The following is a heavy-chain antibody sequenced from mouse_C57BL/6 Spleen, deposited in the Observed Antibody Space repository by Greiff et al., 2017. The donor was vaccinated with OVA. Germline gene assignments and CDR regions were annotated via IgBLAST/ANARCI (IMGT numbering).Heavy chain of an antibody. CDR1: GFTFSSYG. V-gene: IGHV5-6*01. CDR2: ISSGGSYT. CDR3: ARENDYDYDGFYAMDY. Sequence: EVQLVESGGDLVKPGGSLKLSCAASGFTFSSYGMSWVRQTPDKRLEWVATISSGGSYTYYPDSVQGRFTISRDNAKNTLYLQMSSLKSEDTAMYYCARENDYDYDGFYAMDYWGQGTSVTVSS. J-gene: IGHJ4*01. D-gene: IGHD2-4*01.